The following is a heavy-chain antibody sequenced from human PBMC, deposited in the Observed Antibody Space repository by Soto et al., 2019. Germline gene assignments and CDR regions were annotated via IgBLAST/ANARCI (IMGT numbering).Heavy chain of an antibody. CDR3: AIGWGLTHLLY. CDR2: IYYSGST. J-gene: IGHJ4*02. V-gene: IGHV4-31*03. D-gene: IGHD3-16*01. CDR1: GGSISSGGYY. Sequence: QVQLQESGPGLVKPSQTLSLTCTVSGGSISSGGYYWSWIRQHPGKGLEWIGYIYYSGSTYYNPSLKSRVTISVDTSKIRYSPKLRSVTAGGTAVDYGAIGWGLTHLLYWGQGTLVTVSS.